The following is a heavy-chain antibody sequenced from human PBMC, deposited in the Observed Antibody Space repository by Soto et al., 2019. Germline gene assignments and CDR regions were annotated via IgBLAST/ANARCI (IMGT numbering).Heavy chain of an antibody. D-gene: IGHD2-2*02. J-gene: IGHJ6*02. CDR3: ARRPRYCSSTSCYTFGMDV. Sequence: GASVKVSCKASGCTFTSYYMHWVRQAPGQGLEWMGIINPSGGSTSYAQKFQGRVTVTRDTSTSTVYMELSSLRSEDTAVYYCARRPRYCSSTSCYTFGMDVWGQGTTVTVSS. CDR2: INPSGGST. CDR1: GCTFTSYY. V-gene: IGHV1-46*01.